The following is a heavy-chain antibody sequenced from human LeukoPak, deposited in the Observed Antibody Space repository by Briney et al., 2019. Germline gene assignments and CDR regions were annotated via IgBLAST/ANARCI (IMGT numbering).Heavy chain of an antibody. CDR3: ARGYYDFWSGYYRTNWFDP. J-gene: IGHJ5*02. Sequence: PSETLSLTCAVYGGSFSGYYWSWLRQPPGKGLEWIGEINHSGSTNYNPSLKSRVTISVDTSKNQFSLKLSSVTAADTAVYYCARGYYDFWSGYYRTNWFDPWGQGTLVTVSS. V-gene: IGHV4-34*01. CDR2: INHSGST. D-gene: IGHD3-3*01. CDR1: GGSFSGYY.